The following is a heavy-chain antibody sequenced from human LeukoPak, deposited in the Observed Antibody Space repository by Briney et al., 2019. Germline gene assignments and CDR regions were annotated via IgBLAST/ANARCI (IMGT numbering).Heavy chain of an antibody. CDR3: ARDLPRYCSGGSCDDY. CDR1: GYTVTSYG. J-gene: IGHJ4*02. Sequence: GASVTVSCKASGYTVTSYGISWVRQAPGQGLEWMGWISAYNGNTNYAQKLQGRVTMTTDTSTSTAYMELRSLRSDDTAVYYCARDLPRYCSGGSCDDYWGQGTLVTVSS. V-gene: IGHV1-18*01. D-gene: IGHD2-15*01. CDR2: ISAYNGNT.